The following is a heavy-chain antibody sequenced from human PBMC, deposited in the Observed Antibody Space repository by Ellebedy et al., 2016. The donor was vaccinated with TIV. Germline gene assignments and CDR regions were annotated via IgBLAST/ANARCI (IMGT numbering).Heavy chain of an antibody. V-gene: IGHV4-59*08. CDR3: ARLGIAAAGPVAFDI. D-gene: IGHD6-13*01. J-gene: IGHJ3*02. Sequence: SETLSLXCTVSGGSISSYYWSWIRQPPGKGLEWIGYIYYSGSTNYNPSLKSRVTISVDTSKNQFSLKLSSVTAADTAVYYCARLGIAAAGPVAFDIWGQGTMVTVSS. CDR2: IYYSGST. CDR1: GGSISSYY.